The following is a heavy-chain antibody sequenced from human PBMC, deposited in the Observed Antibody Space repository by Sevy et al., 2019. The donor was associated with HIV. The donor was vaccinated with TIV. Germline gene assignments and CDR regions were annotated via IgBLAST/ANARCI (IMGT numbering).Heavy chain of an antibody. V-gene: IGHV3-43*01. D-gene: IGHD5-18*01. CDR1: GFTFDDYT. CDR3: AKDLERVYSYSSGGDYYGMDV. CDR2: ISWDGGST. J-gene: IGHJ6*02. Sequence: GGSLRLSCAASGFTFDDYTMHWVRQAPGKGLEWVSLISWDGGSTYYADSVKGRFTISRDNSKNSLYLQMNSLRTEDTALYYCAKDLERVYSYSSGGDYYGMDVWGQGTTVTVSS.